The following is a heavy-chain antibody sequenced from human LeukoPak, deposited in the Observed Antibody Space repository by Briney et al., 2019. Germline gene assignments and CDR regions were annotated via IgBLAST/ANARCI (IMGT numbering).Heavy chain of an antibody. J-gene: IGHJ4*01. CDR1: GGSISSYY. Sequence: SETLSLTCSVSGGSISSYYWSWIRQPAGKGLEWIGRLYTSGSTNYNPSLKSRVTMSVDTSKNQFSLKLSSVTAADTAVYYCARDGGVGAQYYFDYWGDGTLVTVSS. V-gene: IGHV4-4*07. CDR2: LYTSGST. CDR3: ARDGGVGAQYYFDY. D-gene: IGHD1-26*01.